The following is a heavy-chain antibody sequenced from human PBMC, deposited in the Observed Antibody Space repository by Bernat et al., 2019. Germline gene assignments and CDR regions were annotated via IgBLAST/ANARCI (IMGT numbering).Heavy chain of an antibody. D-gene: IGHD4-17*01. Sequence: QVQLVESGVGVVQPGRSLRLSCAASGFTFSSYGMHWVRQAPGKGLEWVAVISYDGSNKYYSESVKGRFTISRDNSKNTLYLQMNSLRPEDTAVYYCAKVRQPTVTSSYYGMDVWGQGTTVTVSS. V-gene: IGHV3-30*18. CDR2: ISYDGSNK. CDR1: GFTFSSYG. CDR3: AKVRQPTVTSSYYGMDV. J-gene: IGHJ6*02.